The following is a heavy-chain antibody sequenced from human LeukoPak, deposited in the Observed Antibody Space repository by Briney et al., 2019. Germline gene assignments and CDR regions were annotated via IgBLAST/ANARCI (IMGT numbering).Heavy chain of an antibody. J-gene: IGHJ4*02. CDR3: AKEGTDYGDYPYFFDY. V-gene: IGHV3-30*18. CDR1: GFTLSDSG. D-gene: IGHD4-17*01. CDR2: ISFDGSRR. Sequence: GRSLRLSCAASGFTLSDSGMHWVRQAPGKGLEWVAIISFDGSRRFYADSVRGRFTVSRDNSKNTLFLQMDSLSADDTGVYYCAKEGTDYGDYPYFFDYWAREPWSPSPQ.